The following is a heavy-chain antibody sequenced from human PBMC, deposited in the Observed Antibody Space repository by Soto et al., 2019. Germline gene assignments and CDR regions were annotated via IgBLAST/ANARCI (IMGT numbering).Heavy chain of an antibody. D-gene: IGHD4-17*01. Sequence: SETLSLTCTVSGGSISSGGYYWSWIRQHPGKGLEWIGYIYYSGSTYYNPSLKSRVTISVDTSKNQFSLKLSSVTAADTAVYYCARGYTTDYGMDVWGQGTTVTVSS. V-gene: IGHV4-31*03. CDR3: ARGYTTDYGMDV. CDR2: IYYSGST. J-gene: IGHJ6*02. CDR1: GGSISSGGYY.